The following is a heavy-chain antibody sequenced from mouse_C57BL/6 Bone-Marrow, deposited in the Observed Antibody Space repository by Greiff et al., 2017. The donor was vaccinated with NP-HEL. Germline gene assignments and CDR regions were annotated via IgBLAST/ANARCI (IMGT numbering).Heavy chain of an antibody. CDR1: GYTFTDYY. Sequence: LVESGPELVKPGASVKISCKASGYTFTDYYINWVKQRPGQGLEWIGWIYPGGGNTKYNEKFKGKATLTVDTSSSTAYMQLSSLTSEDSAVYFCARNYYGSSYGYFDVWGTGTTVTVSS. CDR2: IYPGGGNT. D-gene: IGHD1-1*01. J-gene: IGHJ1*03. CDR3: ARNYYGSSYGYFDV. V-gene: IGHV1-84*01.